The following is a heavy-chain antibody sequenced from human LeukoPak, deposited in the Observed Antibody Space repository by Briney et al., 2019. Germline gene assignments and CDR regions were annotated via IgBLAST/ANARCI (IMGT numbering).Heavy chain of an antibody. V-gene: IGHV3-23*01. D-gene: IGHD3-16*01. CDR1: GFTFSRYA. CDR2: TSYNGGSR. Sequence: GGSLRLSCAASGFTFSRYAMSWVRQAPGKGLEWVSGTSYNGGSRFYADSVKGRFTISRDISKNMLFLQMNSLRVEDTAVYFCAKASKLGDYLNYYYYGMDVWGQGTTVTVSS. CDR3: AKASKLGDYLNYYYYGMDV. J-gene: IGHJ6*02.